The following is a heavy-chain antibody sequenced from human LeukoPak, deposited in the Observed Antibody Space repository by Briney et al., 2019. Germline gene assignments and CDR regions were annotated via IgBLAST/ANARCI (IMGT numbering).Heavy chain of an antibody. Sequence: GGSLRLSCAASGFTVGSNYMSWVRQAPGKGLEWVSIIYRGGSTNYADSVKGRFTTSRDTSKNTLYLQMNSLRAEDTAVYYCARLSANSSAYFFDYWGQGTLVNVSS. CDR1: GFTVGSNY. V-gene: IGHV3-66*04. J-gene: IGHJ4*02. CDR2: IYRGGST. CDR3: ARLSANSSAYFFDY. D-gene: IGHD3-22*01.